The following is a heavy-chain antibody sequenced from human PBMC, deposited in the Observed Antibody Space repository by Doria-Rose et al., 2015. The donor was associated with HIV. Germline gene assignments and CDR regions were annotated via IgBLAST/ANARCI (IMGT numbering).Heavy chain of an antibody. CDR2: IFDTGST. Sequence: QVQLQESGPGLVKPSETLSLTCSVSGGSISHYYWSWIRQHPGKGLEYIGDIFDTGSTNYSPALKSRVSISIDTSKTKFSLRLSSVTAADTAVYYCARVLSGTYDYWGQGTLVAVSS. D-gene: IGHD1-26*01. V-gene: IGHV4-59*01. CDR1: GGSISHYY. CDR3: ARVLSGTYDY. J-gene: IGHJ4*02.